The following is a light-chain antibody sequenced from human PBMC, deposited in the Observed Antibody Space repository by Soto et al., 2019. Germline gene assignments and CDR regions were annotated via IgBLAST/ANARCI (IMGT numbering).Light chain of an antibody. J-gene: IGKJ4*01. CDR3: QQYVRSPLT. Sequence: EIVLTQSPGTLSLSPGERATLSCRASQSVSSNYLAWYRQKRGQAPRLLIYGVSTRATGIPDRFSGSGSGTDFTLTISRLEPEDFAVYYCQQYVRSPLTFGGGTKVEIK. CDR2: GVS. V-gene: IGKV3-20*01. CDR1: QSVSSNY.